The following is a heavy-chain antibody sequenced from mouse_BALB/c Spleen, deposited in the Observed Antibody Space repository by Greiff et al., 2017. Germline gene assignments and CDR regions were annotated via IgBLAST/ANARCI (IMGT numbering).Heavy chain of an antibody. CDR2: IYPGNSDT. Sequence: VQLQQPGAELVKPGASVKMSCKASGYTFTSYWMHWVKQRPGQGLEWIGAIYPGNSDTSYNQKFKGKAKLTAVTSTSTAYMELSSLTNEDSAVYYCTRSHPHYYAMDYWGQGTSVTVSS. V-gene: IGHV1-5*01. CDR1: GYTFTSYW. J-gene: IGHJ4*01. CDR3: TRSHPHYYAMDY.